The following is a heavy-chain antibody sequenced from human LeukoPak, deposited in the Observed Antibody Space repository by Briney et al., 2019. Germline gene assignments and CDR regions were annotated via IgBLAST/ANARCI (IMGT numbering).Heavy chain of an antibody. CDR1: GDSFSSNSVT. CDR3: ARAKDSSGYYYNWFDP. Sequence: SQTLSLTCAISGDSFSSNSVTWNWIRQSPSRGLEWLGRTYYRSTWYNDYAVSVRGRITVNPDTSKNQFSLQLNSVTPEDTAVYYCARAKDSSGYYYNWFDPWGQGTLVTVSS. V-gene: IGHV6-1*01. D-gene: IGHD3-22*01. CDR2: TYYRSTWYN. J-gene: IGHJ5*02.